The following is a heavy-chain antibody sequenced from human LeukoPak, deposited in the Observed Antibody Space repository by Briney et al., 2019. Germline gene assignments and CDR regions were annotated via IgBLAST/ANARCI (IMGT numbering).Heavy chain of an antibody. J-gene: IGHJ4*02. D-gene: IGHD2-2*01. CDR2: ISAYNGNT. Sequence: GASVKVSCKASGYTFTSYGISWVRQAPGQGLEWMGWISAYNGNTNYAQKLQGRVTMTTDTSTSTAYMELRSLRSDDTAVYYCASGIVHCSSTSCYETFVYWGQGTLVTVSS. CDR1: GYTFTSYG. V-gene: IGHV1-18*01. CDR3: ASGIVHCSSTSCYETFVY.